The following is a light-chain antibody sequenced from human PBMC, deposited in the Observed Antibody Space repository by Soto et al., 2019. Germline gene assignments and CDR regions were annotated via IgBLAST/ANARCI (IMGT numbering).Light chain of an antibody. V-gene: IGKV3-11*01. Sequence: EIVLTQSPATLSSSPGDRVTLSCRASQSVSSDLAWYQQKPGKAPRLLIYAASSRATGIPARFSGSGSGTDFTLTISSLEPEDFAVYYCQQRSNWAYTFGQGTKLEIK. J-gene: IGKJ2*01. CDR1: QSVSSD. CDR2: AAS. CDR3: QQRSNWAYT.